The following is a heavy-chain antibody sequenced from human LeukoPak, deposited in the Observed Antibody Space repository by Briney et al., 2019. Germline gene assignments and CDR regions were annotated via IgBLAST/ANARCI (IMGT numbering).Heavy chain of an antibody. CDR3: ASVYSSSASDY. D-gene: IGHD6-6*01. CDR2: IYYSGST. CDR1: GGSISSGGYY. V-gene: IGHV4-31*03. J-gene: IGHJ4*02. Sequence: PSETLSLTCTVSGGSISSGGYYWSWIRQHPGKGLEWIGCIYYSGSTYYNPSLKSRVTISVDTSKNQFSLKLSSVTAADTAVYYCASVYSSSASDYWGQGTLVTVSS.